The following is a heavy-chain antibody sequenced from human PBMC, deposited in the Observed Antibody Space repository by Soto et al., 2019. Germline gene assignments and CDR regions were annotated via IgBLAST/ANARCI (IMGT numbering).Heavy chain of an antibody. V-gene: IGHV4-39*01. J-gene: IGHJ6*02. CDR1: GGSVSSGSYY. D-gene: IGHD5-18*01. CDR3: ACKTWIQLWPKNYYYGMDV. CDR2: IYYSGST. Sequence: PSETLSLTCTVSGGSVSSGSYYWSWIRQPPGKGLEWIGSIYYSGSTYYNPSLKSRVTISVDTSKNQFSLKLSSVTAADTAVYYCACKTWIQLWPKNYYYGMDVWGQGTTVTVSS.